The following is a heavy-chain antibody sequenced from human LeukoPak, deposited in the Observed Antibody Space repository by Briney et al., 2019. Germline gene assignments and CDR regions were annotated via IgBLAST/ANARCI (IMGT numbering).Heavy chain of an antibody. Sequence: GGSLRLSCVASGFTFSYYGIHWVRQAPGKGLEWVALISYDGSNKYYADSVKGRFTISRDNSKNTLYLQMNSLRAEDTAVYYCAKDDRWLPYDYWGQGTLVTVSS. D-gene: IGHD5-24*01. J-gene: IGHJ4*02. V-gene: IGHV3-30*18. CDR2: ISYDGSNK. CDR1: GFTFSYYG. CDR3: AKDDRWLPYDY.